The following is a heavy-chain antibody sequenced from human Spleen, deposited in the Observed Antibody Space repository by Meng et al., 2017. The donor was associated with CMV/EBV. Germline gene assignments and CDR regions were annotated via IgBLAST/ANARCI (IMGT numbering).Heavy chain of an antibody. CDR2: INPSGGST. D-gene: IGHD6-13*01. V-gene: IGHV1-46*01. CDR1: YTFTSYY. Sequence: YTFTSYYMHWVRQAPGQGLEWMGIINPSGGSTSYAQKFQGRVTMTRDTSTSTVYMELSSLRSEDTAVYYCARDLAIAAAGTMVLNYWGQGTLVTVSS. CDR3: ARDLAIAAAGTMVLNY. J-gene: IGHJ4*02.